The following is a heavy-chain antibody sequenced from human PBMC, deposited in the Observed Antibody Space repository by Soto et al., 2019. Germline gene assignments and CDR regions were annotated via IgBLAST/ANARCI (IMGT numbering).Heavy chain of an antibody. V-gene: IGHV3-23*01. CDR1: GFTFSNYV. J-gene: IGHJ4*02. CDR2: ISGSGGSA. Sequence: EVQLLESGGGLVQPGGSLRLSCAASGFTFSNYVMNWVRQAPGKGLEWVSGISGSGGSAYDADFVKGRFTISRDNSKNTMDLQMNGLRVEDTAVYYCAKDRKKVAARGYYFDYWGQGTLVTVSS. D-gene: IGHD6-6*01. CDR3: AKDRKKVAARGYYFDY.